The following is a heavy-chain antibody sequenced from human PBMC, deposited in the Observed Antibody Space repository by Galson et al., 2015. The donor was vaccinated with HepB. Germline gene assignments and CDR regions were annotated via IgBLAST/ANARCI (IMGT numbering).Heavy chain of an antibody. J-gene: IGHJ4*02. V-gene: IGHV3-49*04. Sequence: SLRLSCAASGFTFGDYAMSWVRQAPGKGLEWVGFIRSKAYGGTTEYAASVKGRFTISRDDSKSIAYLQMNSLKTEDTAVYYCTRDGKYYYDSSGLDYWGQGTLVTVSS. D-gene: IGHD3-22*01. CDR1: GFTFGDYA. CDR2: IRSKAYGGTT. CDR3: TRDGKYYYDSSGLDY.